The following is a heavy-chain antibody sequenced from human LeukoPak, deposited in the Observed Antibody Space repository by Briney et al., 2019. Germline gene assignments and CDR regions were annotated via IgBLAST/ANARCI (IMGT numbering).Heavy chain of an antibody. CDR3: ARVKSDYYGSGTSRGGFDP. J-gene: IGHJ5*02. CDR2: TYYRPKWYN. Sequence: SQTLSLTCAISGDSVSSNSAAWNWIRQSPSRGLEWQGRTYYRPKWYNDYAVSVKSRITINPDTSKNQFSLQLNSVTPEDTAVYYCARVKSDYYGSGTSRGGFDPWGQGTLVTVSS. V-gene: IGHV6-1*01. D-gene: IGHD3-10*01. CDR1: GDSVSSNSAA.